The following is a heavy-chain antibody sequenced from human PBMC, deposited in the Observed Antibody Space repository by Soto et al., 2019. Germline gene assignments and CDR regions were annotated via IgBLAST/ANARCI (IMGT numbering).Heavy chain of an antibody. J-gene: IGHJ4*02. Sequence: GGSLRLSCGTSGSTFSSYGMHWVRQAPGKGLEWVALIYYDGSEKYYADSVKGRFTISRDYSTNTLYLQMSTLRVEDTGVYYCARDRSSGYSTGWHTSLDYWGRGTRVTVSS. CDR3: ARDRSSGYSTGWHTSLDY. CDR2: IYYDGSEK. V-gene: IGHV3-33*01. CDR1: GSTFSSYG. D-gene: IGHD6-19*01.